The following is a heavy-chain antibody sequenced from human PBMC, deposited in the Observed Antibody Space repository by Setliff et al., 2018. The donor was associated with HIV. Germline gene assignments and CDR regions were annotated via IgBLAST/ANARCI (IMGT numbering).Heavy chain of an antibody. V-gene: IGHV4-59*11. CDR2: IHYSGSS. J-gene: IGHJ5*02. CDR1: GGSITGHY. Sequence: SETLSLTCTVSGGSITGHYWSWIRQPPGKGLEWIGYIHYSGSSYYNPSLKSRVSISLDTSKNQFSLKLSSVTAADTAVYYCARGYSSSLGWFDPWGQGTLVTVSS. D-gene: IGHD6-6*01. CDR3: ARGYSSSLGWFDP.